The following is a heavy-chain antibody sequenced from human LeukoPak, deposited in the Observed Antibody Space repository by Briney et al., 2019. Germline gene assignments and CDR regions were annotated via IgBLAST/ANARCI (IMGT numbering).Heavy chain of an antibody. CDR3: TLCSTSCYNFDY. CDR2: IIPIFGTA. CDR1: GGTFSSYA. D-gene: IGHD2-2*02. V-gene: IGHV1-69*13. J-gene: IGHJ4*02. Sequence: SVKVSCKASGGTFSSYAISWVRQAPGQGLEWMGGIIPIFGTANYAQKFQGRVTITADESTSTAYMELSSLKTEDTAVYYCTLCSTSCYNFDYWGQGTLVTVSS.